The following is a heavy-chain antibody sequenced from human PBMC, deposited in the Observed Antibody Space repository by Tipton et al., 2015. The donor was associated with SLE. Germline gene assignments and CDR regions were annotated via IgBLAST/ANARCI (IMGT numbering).Heavy chain of an antibody. CDR3: AREKSPYSTSSHFYAMDA. V-gene: IGHV4-4*02. Sequence: TLSLTCAVSGASVRSTNWWTWVRQSPGKGLEWIGDIYLGETTDXNPXXESRVTISIDKSRNQFSLRLNSLTAADTAVYYCAREKSPYSTSSHFYAMDAWGQGTTVTVSS. CDR1: GASVRSTNW. D-gene: IGHD6-6*01. J-gene: IGHJ6*02. CDR2: IYLGETT.